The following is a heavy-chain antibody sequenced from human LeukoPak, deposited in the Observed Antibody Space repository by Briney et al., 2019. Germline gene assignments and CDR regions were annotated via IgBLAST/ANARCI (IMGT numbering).Heavy chain of an antibody. CDR2: INHSGST. CDR1: GGSFSGYC. V-gene: IGHV4-34*01. CDR3: ARGHYDFWSGYYRGRRYFDY. D-gene: IGHD3-3*01. Sequence: SETLSLTCAVYGGSFSGYCWSWIRQPPGKGLEWIGEINHSGSTNYNPSLKSRVTISVDTSKNQFSLKLSSVTAADTAVYYCARGHYDFWSGYYRGRRYFDYWGQGTLVTVSS. J-gene: IGHJ4*02.